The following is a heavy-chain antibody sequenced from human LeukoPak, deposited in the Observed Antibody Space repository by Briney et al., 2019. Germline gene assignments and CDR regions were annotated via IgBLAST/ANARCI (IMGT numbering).Heavy chain of an antibody. CDR3: AREGLDS. J-gene: IGHJ4*02. Sequence: ASVKISCKASGYTFTSYDINWVRQATGQGLEWMGWKNPNTGNTGYAQKFQGRVTITTDTSINTAYMELSSLRSDDTAVYYCAREGLDSWGQGTLVTVSS. CDR1: GYTFTSYD. V-gene: IGHV1-8*03. CDR2: KNPNTGNT.